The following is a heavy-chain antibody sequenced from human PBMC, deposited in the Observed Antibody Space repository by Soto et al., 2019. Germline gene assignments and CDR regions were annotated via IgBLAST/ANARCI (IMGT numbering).Heavy chain of an antibody. V-gene: IGHV4-31*03. CDR1: GGSISSGGYY. J-gene: IGHJ4*02. Sequence: QVQLQESGPGLVKPSQTLSLTCTVSGGSISSGGYYWSWIRQHPGKGLEWIGYIYYSGSTYYNPSLKRRVTISVDTSKNPFSLKLSSVTAADTAVYYCARVVRAEGHLDYWGQGTLVTVSS. CDR2: IYYSGST. CDR3: ARVVRAEGHLDY.